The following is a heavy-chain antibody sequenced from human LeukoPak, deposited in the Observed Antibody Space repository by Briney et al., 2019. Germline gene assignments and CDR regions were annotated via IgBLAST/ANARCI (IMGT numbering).Heavy chain of an antibody. V-gene: IGHV1-18*01. Sequence: ASVKVSCKASGYTFTSYGISWVRQAPGQGLEWMGWISDYNDNTNYAQKFQGRVTMTTDTSTSTAYMELRSLRSDDTAVYYCARVDTAMETGDYWGQGTLVTVSS. CDR1: GYTFTSYG. CDR3: ARVDTAMETGDY. CDR2: ISDYNDNT. D-gene: IGHD5-18*01. J-gene: IGHJ4*02.